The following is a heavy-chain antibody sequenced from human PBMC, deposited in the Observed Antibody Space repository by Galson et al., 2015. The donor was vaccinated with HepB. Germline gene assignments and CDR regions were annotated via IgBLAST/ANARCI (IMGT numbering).Heavy chain of an antibody. Sequence: SVKVSCKASGYTFTSYGISWVRQAPGQGLEWMGWISAYNGNTNHAQKLQGRVTMTTDTSTSTAYMELRSLRSDDTAVYYCARVRVEGVVVFGDFFDYWGQGTLVTVSS. CDR2: ISAYNGNT. D-gene: IGHD2-2*01. CDR1: GYTFTSYG. J-gene: IGHJ4*02. CDR3: ARVRVEGVVVFGDFFDY. V-gene: IGHV1-18*01.